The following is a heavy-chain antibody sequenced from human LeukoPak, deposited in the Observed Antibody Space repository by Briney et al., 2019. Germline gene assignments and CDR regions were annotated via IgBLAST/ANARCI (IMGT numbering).Heavy chain of an antibody. CDR2: THYTGQT. CDR1: GGSISGYY. J-gene: IGHJ4*02. V-gene: IGHV4-59*08. CDR3: ASHYGSGFGY. D-gene: IGHD3-10*01. Sequence: KPSETLSLTCTVSGGSISGYYWSWIRQPPGKGLEYIGYTHYTGQTDSNPSLKSRVTISVDTSKNHFSLKLTSVTAADTAVYYCASHYGSGFGYWGQGTLVTVSS.